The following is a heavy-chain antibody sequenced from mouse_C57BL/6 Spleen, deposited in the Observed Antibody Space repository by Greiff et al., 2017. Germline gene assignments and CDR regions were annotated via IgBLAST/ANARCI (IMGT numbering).Heavy chain of an antibody. CDR3: ARWDYYCSSPFDY. Sequence: EVKLMESGPELVKPGASVKISCKASGYSFTGYYMNWVKQSPEKSLEWIGEINPSTGGTTYNQKFKAKATLTVDKSSSTAYMQLKSLTSEDSAVYYCARWDYYCSSPFDYWGQGTTLTVSS. CDR2: INPSTGGT. J-gene: IGHJ2*01. CDR1: GYSFTGYY. V-gene: IGHV1-42*01. D-gene: IGHD1-1*01.